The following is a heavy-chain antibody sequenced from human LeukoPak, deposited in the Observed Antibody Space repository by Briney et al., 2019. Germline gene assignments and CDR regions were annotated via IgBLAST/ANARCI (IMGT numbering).Heavy chain of an antibody. CDR3: ARDSSYSSGSDAFDI. V-gene: IGHV1-69*05. D-gene: IGHD6-19*01. J-gene: IGHJ3*02. CDR1: GGTFSSYA. CDR2: IIPIFGTA. Sequence: SAKVSCKASGGTFSSYAISWVRQAPGQGLEWMGRIIPIFGTANYAQKFQGRVTITTDESTSTAYMELSSLRSEDTAVYYCARDSSYSSGSDAFDIWGQGTMVTVSS.